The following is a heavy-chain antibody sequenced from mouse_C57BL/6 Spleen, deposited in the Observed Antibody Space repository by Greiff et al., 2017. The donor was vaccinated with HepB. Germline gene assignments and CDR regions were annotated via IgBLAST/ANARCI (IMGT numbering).Heavy chain of an antibody. Sequence: EVQLVESGEGLVKPGGSLKLSCAASGFTFSSYAMSWVRQTPEKRLEWVAYISSGGDYIYYAETVKGRFTISRDNARNTLYLQMSSLKSEDTAMYYCTRDGPYYAMDYWGQGTSVTVSS. V-gene: IGHV5-9-1*02. CDR2: ISSGGDYI. CDR3: TRDGPYYAMDY. J-gene: IGHJ4*01. D-gene: IGHD2-3*01. CDR1: GFTFSSYA.